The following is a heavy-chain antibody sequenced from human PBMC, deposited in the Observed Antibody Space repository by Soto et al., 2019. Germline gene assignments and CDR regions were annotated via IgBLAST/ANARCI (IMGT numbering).Heavy chain of an antibody. CDR3: ERDRRFLEWSPTPYYYYGMDV. Sequence: SVKVSCKASGGTFSSYAISWVRQAPGQGREWMGGIIPIFGTANYAQKFQGRVTITADESTSTAYMELSGLRSEDTAVYYCERDRRFLEWSPTPYYYYGMDVWGQGTTVTVSS. D-gene: IGHD3-3*01. J-gene: IGHJ6*02. V-gene: IGHV1-69*13. CDR1: GGTFSSYA. CDR2: IIPIFGTA.